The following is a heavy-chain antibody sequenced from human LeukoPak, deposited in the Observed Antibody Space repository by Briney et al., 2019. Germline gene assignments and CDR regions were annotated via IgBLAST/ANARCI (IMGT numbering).Heavy chain of an antibody. D-gene: IGHD2-15*01. CDR3: ARGPPRYCSGGSCFWFDP. V-gene: IGHV1-18*01. CDR1: GYTFTSYG. J-gene: IGHJ5*02. CDR2: ISAYNGNT. Sequence: ASVKVSCKASGYTFTSYGISWVRQAPGQGLEWMGWISAYNGNTNYAQKLQGRVTMTTDTSTSTAYMELRSLRSDDTAVYYCARGPPRYCSGGSCFWFDPWGQGTLVTVSS.